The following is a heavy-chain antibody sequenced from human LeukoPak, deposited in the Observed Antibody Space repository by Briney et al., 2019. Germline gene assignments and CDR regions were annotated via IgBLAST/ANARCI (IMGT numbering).Heavy chain of an antibody. CDR1: GDSITPKY. J-gene: IGHJ4*02. V-gene: IGHV4-59*01. CDR3: ARNVGRVSDH. CDR2: ISYSGST. Sequence: SETLSLTCTVSGDSITPKYWNWIRQPPGKELEWIGYISYSGSTKYSPSLESRVTMSVNTSKNQFSLNLDSVTAADTAVYYCARNVGRVSDHWGQGTLVTVSS.